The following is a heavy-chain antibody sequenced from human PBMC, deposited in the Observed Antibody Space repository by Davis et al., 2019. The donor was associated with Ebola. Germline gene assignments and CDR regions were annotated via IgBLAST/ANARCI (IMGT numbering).Heavy chain of an antibody. J-gene: IGHJ3*02. CDR1: GGSISSGNYC. Sequence: LRLSCTVSGGSISSGNYCWSWIRQPAGKGVEWIGHIYTSGSVDYNPSLRSRVTISLDMSSNQFFLTLRSVNAANTAVYYCARGRGYNHPDDAFAMWGQGTTLTVSS. CDR2: IYTSGSV. CDR3: ARGRGYNHPDDAFAM. V-gene: IGHV4-61*09. D-gene: IGHD5-18*01.